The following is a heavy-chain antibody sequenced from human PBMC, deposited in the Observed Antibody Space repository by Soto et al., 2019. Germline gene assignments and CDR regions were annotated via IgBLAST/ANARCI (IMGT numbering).Heavy chain of an antibody. CDR1: GGTFSSYA. V-gene: IGHV1-69*01. CDR3: ARDRNCSSTSCYLYYYYGMDV. D-gene: IGHD2-2*01. Sequence: QVQLVQSGAEVKKPGSSVKVSCKASGGTFSSYAISWVRQAPGQGLEWMGGIIPIFGTANYAQKFQGRVTITADESTSKAYMELSSLRSEDTAVYYCARDRNCSSTSCYLYYYYGMDVWGQGTTVTVSS. CDR2: IIPIFGTA. J-gene: IGHJ6*02.